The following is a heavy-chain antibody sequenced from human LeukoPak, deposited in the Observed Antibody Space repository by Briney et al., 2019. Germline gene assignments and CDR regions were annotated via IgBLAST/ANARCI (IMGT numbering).Heavy chain of an antibody. CDR1: GGTFSIYA. V-gene: IGHV1-69*13. J-gene: IGHJ4*02. Sequence: SVNVSCKASGGTFSIYAISWVRQAPGQGLEWMGGIIPIFGTANYAQKFQGRVTITADESTSTVYMELSSLRSEDTAVYYCARDLGHYGSALFWGQGTLVTVSS. D-gene: IGHD3-10*01. CDR3: ARDLGHYGSALF. CDR2: IIPIFGTA.